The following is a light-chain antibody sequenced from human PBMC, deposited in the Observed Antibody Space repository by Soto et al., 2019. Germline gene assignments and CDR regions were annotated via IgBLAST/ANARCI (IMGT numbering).Light chain of an antibody. V-gene: IGKV1-39*01. CDR1: QSITTY. J-gene: IGKJ4*01. Sequence: QMTRSPSPLSSSVGDRVTIICLSSQSITTYLNWYRQKPGKAPKLLIYAASSLQSGVPSRFSGSGSETEFTLSISSLQPEDFATYFCQQIYSAPLTFGGGSKVDIK. CDR2: AAS. CDR3: QQIYSAPLT.